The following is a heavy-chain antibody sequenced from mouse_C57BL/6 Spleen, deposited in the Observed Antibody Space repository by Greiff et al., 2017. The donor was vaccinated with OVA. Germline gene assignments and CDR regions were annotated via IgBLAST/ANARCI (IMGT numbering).Heavy chain of an antibody. J-gene: IGHJ2*01. CDR1: GYTFTSYW. Sequence: QVQLQQPGAELVKPGASVKLSCKASGYTFTSYWMHWVKQRPGRGLEWIGRIDPNSGGTKYNEKFKSKATLTVDKPSSTAYMQRSSLTSEASAVYYCARSYYSIQGYFDYWGQGTTLTVSS. CDR2: IDPNSGGT. V-gene: IGHV1-72*01. CDR3: ARSYYSIQGYFDY. D-gene: IGHD2-5*01.